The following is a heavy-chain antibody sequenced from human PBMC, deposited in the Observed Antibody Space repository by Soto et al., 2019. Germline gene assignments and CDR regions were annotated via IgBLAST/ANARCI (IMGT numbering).Heavy chain of an antibody. J-gene: IGHJ6*03. D-gene: IGHD1-1*01. CDR1: GGSISSYY. CDR2: IYYSGST. Sequence: SETLSLTCTVSGGSISSYYWSWIRQPPGKGLEWIGYIYYSGSTNYNPSLKSRVTISVDTSKNQFSLKLSSVTAADTAVYYCAIHYTKFRPGTCYYYYMDVWGKGTTVTVSS. V-gene: IGHV4-59*08. CDR3: AIHYTKFRPGTCYYYYMDV.